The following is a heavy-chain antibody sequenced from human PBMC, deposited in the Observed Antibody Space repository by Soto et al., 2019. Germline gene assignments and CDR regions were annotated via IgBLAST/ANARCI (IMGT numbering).Heavy chain of an antibody. CDR3: ARDKMRLEASYYYTRDV. V-gene: IGHV3-30*04. J-gene: IGHJ6*02. CDR2: ISYDGSNK. D-gene: IGHD1-1*01. Sequence: QVQLVESGGDVVQPGRSLRLSCAASGFTFSSYAVHWVSQDPGKGLEWVAVISYDGSNKYYADSVKGRFTISRDNSNNTLYLQMNSLRAEDTAVYYCARDKMRLEASYYYTRDVGGQGTTVTVSS. CDR1: GFTFSSYA.